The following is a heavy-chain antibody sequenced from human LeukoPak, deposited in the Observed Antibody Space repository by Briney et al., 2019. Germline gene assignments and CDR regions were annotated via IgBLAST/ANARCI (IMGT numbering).Heavy chain of an antibody. CDR1: GGSFSGYY. CDR3: ASSGSYI. Sequence: SETLSLTCAVYGGSFSGYYWSWIRQPPGKGLEWIGEINHSGSTNYNPSLKSRVTISVDTSKNQFSLKLSSVTAADTAVYYCASSGSYIWGQGILVTVSS. CDR2: INHSGST. D-gene: IGHD3-10*01. J-gene: IGHJ4*02. V-gene: IGHV4-34*01.